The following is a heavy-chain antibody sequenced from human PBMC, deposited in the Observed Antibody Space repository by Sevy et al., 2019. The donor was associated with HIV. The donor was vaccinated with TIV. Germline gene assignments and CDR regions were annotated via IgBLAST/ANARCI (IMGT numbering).Heavy chain of an antibody. D-gene: IGHD2-2*01. CDR3: ARAPGYCTRTNCYDWFDT. Sequence: GGSLRLSCAASGFTFSSYGMHWVHQAPGKGLEWVAVIWNDGSNKYYADSVEGRFTVSRDNSTNTLYLQMNSLRAEDTAVYYCARAPGYCTRTNCYDWFDTWGHGTLVTVSS. V-gene: IGHV3-33*01. CDR1: GFTFSSYG. J-gene: IGHJ5*01. CDR2: IWNDGSNK.